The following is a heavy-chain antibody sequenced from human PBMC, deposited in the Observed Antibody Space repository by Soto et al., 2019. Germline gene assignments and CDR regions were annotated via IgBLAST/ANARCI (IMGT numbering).Heavy chain of an antibody. V-gene: IGHV3-30*18. J-gene: IGHJ6*02. CDR1: GFTFSSYG. D-gene: IGHD2-8*01. CDR3: AKDSRTNPIEGGYGMDV. Sequence: QVQLVESGGGVVQPGRSLRLSCAASGFTFSSYGMHWVRQAPGKGLEWVAVISYDGSNKYYADSVKGRFTISRDNSKNTLHLQMNSLRAEDTAVYYCAKDSRTNPIEGGYGMDVWGQGTTVTVSS. CDR2: ISYDGSNK.